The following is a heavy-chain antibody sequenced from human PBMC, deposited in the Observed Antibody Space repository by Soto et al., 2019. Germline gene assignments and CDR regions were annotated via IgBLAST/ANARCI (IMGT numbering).Heavy chain of an antibody. J-gene: IGHJ4*02. V-gene: IGHV3-30-3*01. CDR3: ARDAEDYSASWYDLDY. Sequence: QVQLVESRGGVVQPGRSLRLSCAASGFTFSSYAMHWVRQAPGKGLEWVAVISYDGSNKYYADSVKGRFTISRDNSKNTLYLQMNSLRAEDTALYYCARDAEDYSASWYDLDYWGQGTLVTVSS. CDR2: ISYDGSNK. D-gene: IGHD6-13*01. CDR1: GFTFSSYA.